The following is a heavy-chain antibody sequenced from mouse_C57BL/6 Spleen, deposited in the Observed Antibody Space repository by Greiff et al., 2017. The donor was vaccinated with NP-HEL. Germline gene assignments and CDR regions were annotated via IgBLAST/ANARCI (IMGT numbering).Heavy chain of an antibody. CDR2: IDPNSGGT. CDR3: ARGDYDYEDYYAMDY. D-gene: IGHD2-4*01. CDR1: GYTFTSYW. J-gene: IGHJ4*01. V-gene: IGHV1-72*01. Sequence: QVQLQQPGAELVKPGASVKMSCKASGYTFTSYWITWVKQRPGQGLEWIGRIDPNSGGTKYNEKFKSKATLTVDKPSSTAYMQLSSLTSEDSAVYYCARGDYDYEDYYAMDYWGQGTSVTVSS.